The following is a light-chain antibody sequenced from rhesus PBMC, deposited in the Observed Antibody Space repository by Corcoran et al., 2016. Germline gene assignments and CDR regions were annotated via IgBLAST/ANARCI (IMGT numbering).Light chain of an antibody. V-gene: IGKV1-25*01. CDR3: QQRNSYPLT. CDR2: KAS. Sequence: DIQMTQSPSSLSASVGDRVTITCRASQGISSYLAWYQQKPGKAPKLLIYKASTLQSGVPSRFSGSGSGTDFTLTISSLKPEDFATYNCQQRNSYPLTFGGGTKVEIK. CDR1: QGISSY. J-gene: IGKJ4*01.